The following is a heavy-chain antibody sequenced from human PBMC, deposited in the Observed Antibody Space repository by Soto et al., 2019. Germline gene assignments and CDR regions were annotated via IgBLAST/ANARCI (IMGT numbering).Heavy chain of an antibody. CDR3: ARGGGSGYCSSTSCYHFDY. D-gene: IGHD2-2*01. V-gene: IGHV1-69*13. CDR2: IIPIFGTA. CDR1: GGTFSSYA. Sequence: SVKVSCKASGGTFSSYAISWVRQAPGQGFEWMGGIIPIFGTANYAQKFQGRVTITADESTSTAYMELSSLRSEDTAVYYCARGGGSGYCSSTSCYHFDYWGQGTLVTVSS. J-gene: IGHJ4*02.